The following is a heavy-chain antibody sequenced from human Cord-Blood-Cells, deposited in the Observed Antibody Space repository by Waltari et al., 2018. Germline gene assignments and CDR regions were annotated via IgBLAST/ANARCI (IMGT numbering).Heavy chain of an antibody. CDR3: ARQWIDGSGSYDWVVGY. CDR2: IYPGDSDT. D-gene: IGHD3-10*01. V-gene: IGHV5-51*01. Sequence: EVQRVPSGAEVKKPGESLKIPCTGSAYSFTDYWHGRVRTLPGKGMEWMGFIYPGDSDTRYSPSFQGQVTISADKSISTAYLQWSSLKASDTAMYYCARQWIDGSGSYDWVVGYWGQGTLVTVSS. J-gene: IGHJ4*02. CDR1: AYSFTDYW.